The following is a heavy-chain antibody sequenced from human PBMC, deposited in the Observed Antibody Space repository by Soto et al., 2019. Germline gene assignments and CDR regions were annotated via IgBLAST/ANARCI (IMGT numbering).Heavy chain of an antibody. D-gene: IGHD3-22*01. J-gene: IGHJ4*02. V-gene: IGHV1-69*01. Sequence: QVQLVQSGAEVKKPGSAVKVSCKASGGTFSRFAISWVRQAPGQGLEWMGGIIPMFGKANYAQRFQGRVTITADESTSTGYMELRSLTSEDTAVYYCARDGNLYDRNGYYYLYWGQGTLVTVSS. CDR2: IIPMFGKA. CDR1: GGTFSRFA. CDR3: ARDGNLYDRNGYYYLY.